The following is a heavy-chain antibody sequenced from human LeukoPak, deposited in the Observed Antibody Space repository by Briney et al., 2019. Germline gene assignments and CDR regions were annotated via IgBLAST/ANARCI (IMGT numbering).Heavy chain of an antibody. CDR2: IYSSGST. CDR3: ARKDGDY. D-gene: IGHD6-6*01. J-gene: IGHJ4*02. V-gene: IGHV4-4*07. Sequence: SETLSLTCTVSGASITSFHWTWIRQPAGKGLEWIGLIYSSGSTIYNPSLQSRVAMSVDMTKNQLSLKLSSVTAADTAMYYCARKDGDYWGQGTLVTAPS. CDR1: GASITSFH.